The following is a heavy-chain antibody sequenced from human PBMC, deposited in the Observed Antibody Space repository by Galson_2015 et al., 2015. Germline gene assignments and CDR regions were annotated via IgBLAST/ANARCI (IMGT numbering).Heavy chain of an antibody. CDR2: ISYDGSNK. CDR1: GFTFSNYA. D-gene: IGHD6-19*01. J-gene: IGHJ2*01. Sequence: SLRLSCAASGFTFSNYAMHWVRQAPGKGLEWVAVISYDGSNKYYADSVKGRFTISRDNSKNTLYLQMNSLRAEDTAVYYCARSPRSGDWCFDLWGRGSLVTVSS. V-gene: IGHV3-30-3*01. CDR3: ARSPRSGDWCFDL.